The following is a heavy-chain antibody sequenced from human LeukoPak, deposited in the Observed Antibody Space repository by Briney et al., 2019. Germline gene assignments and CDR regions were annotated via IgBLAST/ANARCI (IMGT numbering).Heavy chain of an antibody. V-gene: IGHV5-51*01. D-gene: IGHD3-22*01. CDR2: IYPGDSDT. CDR3: ARHGGYYDSSGYYPPGDY. CDR1: GYSFTSYW. J-gene: IGHJ4*02. Sequence: GESLKISCKGSGYSFTSYWIGWVRQVPGKGLEWMGIIYPGDSDTRYSPSFQGQVTISADKSVSTAYLQWSSLKASDTAMYYCARHGGYYDSSGYYPPGDYWGQGTLVTVSS.